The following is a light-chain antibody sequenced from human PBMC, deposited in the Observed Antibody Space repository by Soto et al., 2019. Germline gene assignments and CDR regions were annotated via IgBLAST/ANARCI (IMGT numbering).Light chain of an antibody. CDR2: DAS. Sequence: DIQMTQSPSSLSASVGDRVTITCRASQSIASYLNWYQHKPGKAPKLLIYDASTLQSGVPSRFSGSGSGTDFTLTISSLKPEDFATYYCQQSYSSPETFGQGTPVEI. V-gene: IGKV1-39*01. CDR3: QQSYSSPET. J-gene: IGKJ1*01. CDR1: QSIASY.